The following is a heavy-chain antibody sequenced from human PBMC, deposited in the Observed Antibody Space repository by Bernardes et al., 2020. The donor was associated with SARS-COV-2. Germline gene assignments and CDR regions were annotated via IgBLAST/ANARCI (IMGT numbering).Heavy chain of an antibody. V-gene: IGHV4-39*01. J-gene: IGHJ4*02. CDR2: VYSSGTT. D-gene: IGHD3-10*01. CDR3: ARRGGAGRSFDY. Sequence: SGPTLVKPTQTLTLTCTFSGFSLTTTGMCVTWIRQPPGKGLEWIGSVYSSGTTYYNPSLKNRVAIFVDTSKNQFSLSLSSVTATDTAVVYCARRGGAGRSFDYWGQGAQVTVSS. CDR1: GFSLTTTGMC.